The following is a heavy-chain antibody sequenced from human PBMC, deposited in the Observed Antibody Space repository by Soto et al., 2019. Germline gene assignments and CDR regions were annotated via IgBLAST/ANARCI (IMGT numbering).Heavy chain of an antibody. J-gene: IGHJ3*02. CDR2: INPNSGGK. CDR1: GYTFTANY. D-gene: IGHD2-2*01. Sequence: QVQLVQSGAEVKKPGASVKVSCKASGYTFTANYMNCVRQPPGQGLEWMGRINPNSGGKDYAPTLRGGVTMTTDTSINTAYLDLSRLTSDDPAVYYCATSAQGTTNDGPLDIWGQGTMVTFSS. CDR3: ATSAQGTTNDGPLDI. V-gene: IGHV1-2*06.